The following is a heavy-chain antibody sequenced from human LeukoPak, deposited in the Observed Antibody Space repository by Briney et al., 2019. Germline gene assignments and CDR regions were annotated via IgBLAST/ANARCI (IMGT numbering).Heavy chain of an antibody. CDR3: AKACGGACSDAFDI. V-gene: IGHV3-9*03. J-gene: IGHJ3*02. CDR2: ISWNSGSI. D-gene: IGHD2-21*02. CDR1: GFTFDDYA. Sequence: GRSLRLSCAASGFTFDDYAMHWVRQAPGKGLEWVSGISWNSGSIGYADSVKGRFTISRDNAKNSLYLQMNSLRAEDMALYYCAKACGGACSDAFDIWGQGTVVTVSS.